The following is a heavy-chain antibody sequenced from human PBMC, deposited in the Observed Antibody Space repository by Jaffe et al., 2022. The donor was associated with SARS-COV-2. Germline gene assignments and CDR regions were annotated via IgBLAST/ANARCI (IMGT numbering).Heavy chain of an antibody. CDR1: GFTFDDYT. CDR3: AKDTGSSWYYFDY. J-gene: IGHJ4*02. D-gene: IGHD6-13*01. Sequence: EVQLVESGGVVVQPGGSLRLSCAASGFTFDDYTMHWVRQAPGKGLEWVSLISWDGGSTYYADSVKGRFTISRDNSKNSLYLQMNSLRTEDTALYYCAKDTGSSWYYFDYWGQGTLVTVSS. V-gene: IGHV3-43*01. CDR2: ISWDGGST.